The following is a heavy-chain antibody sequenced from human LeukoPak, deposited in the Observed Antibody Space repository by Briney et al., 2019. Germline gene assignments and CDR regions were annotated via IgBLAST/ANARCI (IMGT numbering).Heavy chain of an antibody. V-gene: IGHV4-59*01. Sequence: SETLSLSCTVSGGSIRSYFWSWLRQPPGKGLEWIGYIWDTEITDYNPSLKSRVTISLDTSKNHFSLKLRSVTAADTALYFCARGLVLATDDAFDIWGQGTLVTVSS. D-gene: IGHD5-12*01. J-gene: IGHJ3*02. CDR3: ARGLVLATDDAFDI. CDR2: IWDTEIT. CDR1: GGSIRSYF.